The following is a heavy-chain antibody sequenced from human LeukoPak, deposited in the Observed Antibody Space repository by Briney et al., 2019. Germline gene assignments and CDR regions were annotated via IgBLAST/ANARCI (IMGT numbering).Heavy chain of an antibody. CDR3: ARGLCDSGTYYPFYFDS. J-gene: IGHJ4*02. V-gene: IGHV3-66*02. CDR2: IYSSGRT. Sequence: GGSLRLSCAASGFTVSSNYMNWVRQAPGKGLEWISVIYSSGRTYYADAVKGRFTISTDKSKNTLSLQMNSLRADDTAVYYCARGLCDSGTYYPFYFDSWGQGTLVSVSS. D-gene: IGHD3-10*01. CDR1: GFTVSSNY.